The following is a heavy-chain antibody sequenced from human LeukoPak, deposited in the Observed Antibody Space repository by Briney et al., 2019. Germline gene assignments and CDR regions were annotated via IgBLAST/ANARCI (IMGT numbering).Heavy chain of an antibody. J-gene: IGHJ4*02. Sequence: SVKVSCKAPGGTFSSYAISWVRQAPGQGLEWMGGIIPIFGTADYAQKFQGRVTITTDKSTSTAYMELSSLRSEDTAVYYCARALRYCSGGSCYSGSDYWGQGTLVTVSS. V-gene: IGHV1-69*05. CDR1: GGTFSSYA. D-gene: IGHD2-15*01. CDR3: ARALRYCSGGSCYSGSDY. CDR2: IIPIFGTA.